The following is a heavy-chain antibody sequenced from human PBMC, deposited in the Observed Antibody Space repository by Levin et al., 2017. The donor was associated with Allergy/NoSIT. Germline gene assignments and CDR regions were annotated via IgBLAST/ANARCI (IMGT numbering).Heavy chain of an antibody. CDR3: ARVETASGYCTGGVCYSGYYYYMDV. CDR2: IYYSGST. Sequence: SETLSLTCTVSGGSISSYYWSWIRQPPGKGLEWIGYIYYSGSTNYNPSLKSRVTISVDTSKNQFSLKLSSVTAADTAVYYCARVETASGYCTGGVCYSGYYYYMDVWGKGTTVTVSS. J-gene: IGHJ6*03. V-gene: IGHV4-59*01. CDR1: GGSISSYY. D-gene: IGHD2-8*02.